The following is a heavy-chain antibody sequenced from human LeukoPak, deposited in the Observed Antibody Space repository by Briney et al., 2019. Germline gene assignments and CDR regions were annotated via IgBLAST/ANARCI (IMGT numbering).Heavy chain of an antibody. Sequence: PSETLSLTCTVSGGSISSYYWTWIRQPAGKGLEWIGRIFTSGSTDYNPSLMSRVTMSFDTSKSQFSLRLSSVTAADTVVYYCARGGQWLDYWGQGTLVYVSS. CDR1: GGSISSYY. V-gene: IGHV4-4*07. J-gene: IGHJ4*02. D-gene: IGHD6-19*01. CDR3: ARGGQWLDY. CDR2: IFTSGST.